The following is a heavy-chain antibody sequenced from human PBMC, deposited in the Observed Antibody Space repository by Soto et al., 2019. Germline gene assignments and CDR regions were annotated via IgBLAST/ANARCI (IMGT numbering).Heavy chain of an antibody. V-gene: IGHV3-11*05. Sequence: QVQLVESGGGLVKPGGSLRLSCAASGFTFSDYYMSWIRQAPGKGLEWVSYISSSSSYTNYADSVKGRFTISRDNAKNSVYLQMNSLRAEDTAVYYCARGAYYGSGKNDYWGQGTLVTVSS. CDR1: GFTFSDYY. CDR3: ARGAYYGSGKNDY. CDR2: ISSSSSYT. J-gene: IGHJ4*02. D-gene: IGHD3-10*01.